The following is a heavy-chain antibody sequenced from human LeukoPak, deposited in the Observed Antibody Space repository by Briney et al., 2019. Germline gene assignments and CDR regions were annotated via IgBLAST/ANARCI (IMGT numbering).Heavy chain of an antibody. CDR3: ARGGLYSSSSKTDY. V-gene: IGHV3-48*04. CDR1: GFTFSSYS. CDR2: ISSSSSTI. D-gene: IGHD6-6*01. Sequence: GGSLRLSCAASGFTFSSYSMNWVRQAPGKGLEWVSYISSSSSTIYYADSVKGRFTISRDNAKNSLYLQMNSLRAEDTAVYYCARGGLYSSSSKTDYWGQGTLVTVSS. J-gene: IGHJ4*02.